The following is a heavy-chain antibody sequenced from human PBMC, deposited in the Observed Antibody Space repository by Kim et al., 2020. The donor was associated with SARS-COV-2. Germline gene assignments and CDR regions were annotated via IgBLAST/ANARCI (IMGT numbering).Heavy chain of an antibody. J-gene: IGHJ6*02. D-gene: IGHD6-13*01. V-gene: IGHV3-53*01. CDR3: ARDGSYSSRNYYYYGMDV. Sequence: KGRFTTSGDNSKNTLYLQMTSLRAEDTAVYYCARDGSYSSRNYYYYGMDVWGQGTTVTVSS.